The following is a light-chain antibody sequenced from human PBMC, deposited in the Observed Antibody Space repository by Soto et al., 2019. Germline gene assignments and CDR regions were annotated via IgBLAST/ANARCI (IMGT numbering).Light chain of an antibody. J-gene: IGKJ2*01. CDR2: KAS. CDR3: QHYFRYPYA. Sequence: DIQMTQSPATLSASVGDTVSITCRASQSVLTWLAWYQQKPGKAPNLLIYKASRLRDGVPSRFSGSGSGTDFTLTISSLRPDDFGSYFCQHYFRYPYAFGQGTKLEI. V-gene: IGKV1-5*03. CDR1: QSVLTW.